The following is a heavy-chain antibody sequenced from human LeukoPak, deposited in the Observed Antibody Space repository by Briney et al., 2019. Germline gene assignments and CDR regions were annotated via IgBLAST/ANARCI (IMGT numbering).Heavy chain of an antibody. CDR2: INAGNGNT. J-gene: IGHJ4*02. CDR1: GYTFTSYA. CDR3: AREEGSSSWGFDY. V-gene: IGHV1-3*03. Sequence: VASVKVSCKASGYTFTSYAMHWVRQAPGQRLEWMGWINAGNGNTKYSQEFQGRVTITRDTSASTAYMELSSLRSEDMAVYYCAREEGSSSWGFDYWGQGTLVTVSS. D-gene: IGHD6-13*01.